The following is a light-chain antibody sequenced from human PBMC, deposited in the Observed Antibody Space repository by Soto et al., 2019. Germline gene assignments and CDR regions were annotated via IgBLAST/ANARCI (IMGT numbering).Light chain of an antibody. Sequence: ESVLTHYPATLSLSPGERATLSCRASQSVSSYLAWYQQRPGQAPRLLISEASNRATGIPARVSVSASGTDFTLTISSLEAEDFAVYYCQQRTDWLMTFGEGTRLEIK. CDR1: QSVSSY. V-gene: IGKV3-11*01. CDR3: QQRTDWLMT. CDR2: EAS. J-gene: IGKJ5*01.